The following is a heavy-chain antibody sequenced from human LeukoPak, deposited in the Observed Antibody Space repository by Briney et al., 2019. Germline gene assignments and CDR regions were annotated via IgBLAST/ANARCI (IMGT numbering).Heavy chain of an antibody. V-gene: IGHV3-23*01. CDR1: GFMFSNFA. J-gene: IGHJ4*02. Sequence: GGSLRLSCAASGFMFSNFAMSWVRQAPGKGLEWVSTIYYSGGNTYSADSVKGRFTISRDNAKNTLYLQMNCLRAEDTAVYYCAKDQGQAVVPRRFDYWGQGTLVTVSS. CDR2: IYYSGGNT. D-gene: IGHD2-2*01. CDR3: AKDQGQAVVPRRFDY.